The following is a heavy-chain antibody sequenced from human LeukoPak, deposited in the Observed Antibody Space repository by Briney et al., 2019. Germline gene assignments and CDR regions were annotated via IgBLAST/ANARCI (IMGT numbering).Heavy chain of an antibody. Sequence: ASVKVSCKVSGYTLTELSTHWVRQAPGKGLEWMGGFDPEDGETIYAQKFQGRVTMTEDTSTDTAYMELSSLRSEDTAVYYCATDVNYRTGTSLGLRYWGQGTLVTVSS. D-gene: IGHD1-1*01. CDR1: GYTLTELS. CDR3: ATDVNYRTGTSLGLRY. J-gene: IGHJ4*02. CDR2: FDPEDGET. V-gene: IGHV1-24*01.